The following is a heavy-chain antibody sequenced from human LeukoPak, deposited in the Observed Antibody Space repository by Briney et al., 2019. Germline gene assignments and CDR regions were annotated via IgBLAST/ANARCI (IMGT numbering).Heavy chain of an antibody. CDR1: GFTFSSYA. CDR2: IDGSIGST. CDR3: AKAPPYSSGWFQYYFDY. J-gene: IGHJ4*02. D-gene: IGHD6-19*01. V-gene: IGHV3-23*01. Sequence: GSLRLSCAASGFTFSSYAMSWVRQAPGKGLECVSSIDGSIGSTYYADSVKGRFTISRDNSKNTLYLQMNSLRAEDTALYYCAKAPPYSSGWFQYYFDYWDQGTLVTVSS.